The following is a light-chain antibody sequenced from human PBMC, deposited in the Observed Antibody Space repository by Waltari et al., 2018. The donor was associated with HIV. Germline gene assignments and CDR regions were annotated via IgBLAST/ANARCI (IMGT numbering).Light chain of an antibody. V-gene: IGLV1-40*01. CDR1: SSNIGAGFD. CDR2: GNS. Sequence: QSLLTQPPSVSGAPGQRVTISCTGSSSNIGAGFDVHWYQQLPGTVPKLLIYGNSTRPSGVPHRVAGSKSGTSASLAITGLQAEDEADYYCQSYDRSLSGYVVFGGGTKLTVL. CDR3: QSYDRSLSGYVV. J-gene: IGLJ2*01.